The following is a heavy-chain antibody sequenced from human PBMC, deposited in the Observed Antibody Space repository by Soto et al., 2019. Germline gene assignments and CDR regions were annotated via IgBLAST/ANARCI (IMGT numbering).Heavy chain of an antibody. V-gene: IGHV3-23*01. CDR1: GFSFSTYA. CDR2: LSNSGGER. Sequence: PGGSLRLSCAASGFSFSTYAMGWVRQAPGKGLEWVSALSNSGGERYYADSVKGRFTISRDNSENTLYLQMRSLRAEDTAIYYCAKAKGTIFGVVNGMDVWGQGTTVTVSS. J-gene: IGHJ6*02. CDR3: AKAKGTIFGVVNGMDV. D-gene: IGHD3-3*01.